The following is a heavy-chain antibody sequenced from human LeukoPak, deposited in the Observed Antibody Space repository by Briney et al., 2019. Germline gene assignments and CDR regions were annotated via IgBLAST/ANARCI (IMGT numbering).Heavy chain of an antibody. Sequence: GGSLRLSCAASEFYFSAYAMTWVRQAPGKGLEWISSISGRPSSTFYANSVEGRFTISRDNSKNTLYLQMNSLTAEDTAVYYCAKEGGYSYGALYYFYYMDVWGKGTTVTVSS. CDR2: ISGRPSST. J-gene: IGHJ6*03. D-gene: IGHD5-18*01. V-gene: IGHV3-23*01. CDR1: EFYFSAYA. CDR3: AKEGGYSYGALYYFYYMDV.